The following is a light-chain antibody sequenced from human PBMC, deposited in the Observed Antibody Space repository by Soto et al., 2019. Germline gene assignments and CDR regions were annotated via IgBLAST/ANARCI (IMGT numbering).Light chain of an antibody. CDR1: QRLSASD. J-gene: IGKJ5*01. CDR3: QQRSNWPIT. Sequence: MVWTQTPGTLSLSTGQRATLSCRASQRLSASDIAWYQQKPGQAPKFLIYGVSSRATGIPDRFSGSGSGTDFTLTISSLEPEDFAVYYCQQRSNWPITFGQGTRLEI. CDR2: GVS. V-gene: IGKV3D-20*02.